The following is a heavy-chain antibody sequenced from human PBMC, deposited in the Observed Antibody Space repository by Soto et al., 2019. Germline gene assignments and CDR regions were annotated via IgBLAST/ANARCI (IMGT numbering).Heavy chain of an antibody. CDR1: GGTFSSYA. CDR2: IIPIFGTA. Sequence: QVQLVQSGAEVKKPGSSVKVSCKASGGTFSSYAISWVRQAPGQGLEWMGGIIPIFGTANYAQKFKGRVTITADESTSTAYMVLSSLRHEDTAVYYCARESRYCSGGICYFPTGIDYWGQGNPVTLSS. CDR3: ARESRYCSGGICYFPTGIDY. V-gene: IGHV1-69*12. D-gene: IGHD2-15*01. J-gene: IGHJ4*02.